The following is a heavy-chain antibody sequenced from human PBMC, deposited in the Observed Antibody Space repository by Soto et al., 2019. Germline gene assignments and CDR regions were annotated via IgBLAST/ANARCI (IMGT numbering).Heavy chain of an antibody. D-gene: IGHD6-13*01. CDR1: GGSISSYY. V-gene: IGHV4-59*08. J-gene: IGHJ4*02. CDR3: ARHGKQQLKYYFDY. Sequence: QVQLQESGPGLVKPSETLSLTCTVSGGSISSYYWSWIRQPPGKGLEWIGYIYYSGSTNYNPSLKSRVTISVDTAKNQSSLKLSSVTAADTAVYYCARHGKQQLKYYFDYWGQGTLVTVSS. CDR2: IYYSGST.